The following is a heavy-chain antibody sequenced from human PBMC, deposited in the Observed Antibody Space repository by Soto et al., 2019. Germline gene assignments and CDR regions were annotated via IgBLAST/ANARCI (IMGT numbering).Heavy chain of an antibody. V-gene: IGHV3-23*01. J-gene: IGHJ6*02. CDR3: AKSPGSHYYYAMDV. CDR1: GFIFSNYA. CDR2: ISYSGGST. Sequence: EVPVLESGGGLVQPGGSLRLSCAASGFIFSNYAFNWVRQAPGKGLEWVSGISYSGGSTNYADSVKGRFTFSRDNSKNTLYLQMDSLRAEDTAVYYCAKSPGSHYYYAMDVWGQGTTVTVSS.